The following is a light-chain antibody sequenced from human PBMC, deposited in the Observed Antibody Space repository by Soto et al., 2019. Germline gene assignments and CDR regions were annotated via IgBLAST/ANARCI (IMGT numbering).Light chain of an antibody. J-gene: IGKJ2*01. CDR3: QQYDNWPHT. Sequence: EMVMTQSPATLSVSPGERATLSCRASQNLSRNLAWYQQQPGQAPRLLIYGASTRATGIPARFSGSGSGTDFILTISSLQSEDFAGYYCQQYDNWPHTFGQGTKLEIK. CDR1: QNLSRN. V-gene: IGKV3-15*01. CDR2: GAS.